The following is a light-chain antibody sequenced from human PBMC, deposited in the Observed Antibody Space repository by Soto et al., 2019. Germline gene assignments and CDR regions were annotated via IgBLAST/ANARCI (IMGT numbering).Light chain of an antibody. Sequence: IQLTQSPYFLSASVGDRVTITCRASQGISSYLAWYQQKPGKPPKLLIYAESTLQSGVPSRFSGSGSGTRGTLTISSLQPEDFATYYCQQVKSYPRTFGGGTKVDIK. J-gene: IGKJ4*01. CDR2: AES. CDR3: QQVKSYPRT. CDR1: QGISSY. V-gene: IGKV1-9*01.